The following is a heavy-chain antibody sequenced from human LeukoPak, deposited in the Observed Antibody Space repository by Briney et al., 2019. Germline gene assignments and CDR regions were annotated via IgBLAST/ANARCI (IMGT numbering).Heavy chain of an antibody. Sequence: GGSLRLSCAASGFTFSSYSMNWVRQAPGKGLEWVSSISSSSSYIYYADSVKGRFTISRDNAKNSLYLQMNSLRAEDTAVYYCAGKRWLHLEDAFDIWGQGTMVTVSS. CDR2: ISSSSSYI. CDR1: GFTFSSYS. D-gene: IGHD5-24*01. V-gene: IGHV3-21*01. CDR3: AGKRWLHLEDAFDI. J-gene: IGHJ3*02.